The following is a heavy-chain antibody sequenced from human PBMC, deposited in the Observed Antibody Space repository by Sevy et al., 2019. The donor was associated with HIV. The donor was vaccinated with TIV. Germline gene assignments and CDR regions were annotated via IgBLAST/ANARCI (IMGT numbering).Heavy chain of an antibody. CDR1: GFTFSSYS. Sequence: GGSLRLSCAASGFTFSSYSMNWVRQAPGKGLEWVSSISSSSSYIYYADSEKGRFTISRDNAKNSLYLQMNSLRAEDTAVYYCARAEPEWELRALGAFDIWGQGTMVTVSS. V-gene: IGHV3-21*01. J-gene: IGHJ3*02. D-gene: IGHD1-26*01. CDR2: ISSSSSYI. CDR3: ARAEPEWELRALGAFDI.